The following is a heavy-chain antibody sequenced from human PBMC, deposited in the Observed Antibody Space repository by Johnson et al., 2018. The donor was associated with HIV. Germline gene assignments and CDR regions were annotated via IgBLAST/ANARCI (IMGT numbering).Heavy chain of an antibody. D-gene: IGHD3-16*02. J-gene: IGHJ3*02. Sequence: VQLVESGGGLVQPGGSLRLSCGASGFTVSSNYMSWVRQAPGKGLEWVSAISGSGGSTYYADSVKGRFTISRENAKNSLYLQMSNLRAEDTAVYYCARDSDYVWGTSRLGSFDMWGQGTMVIVSS. CDR2: SGSGGST. V-gene: IGHV3-66*01. CDR1: GFTVSSNY. CDR3: ARDSDYVWGTSRLGSFDM.